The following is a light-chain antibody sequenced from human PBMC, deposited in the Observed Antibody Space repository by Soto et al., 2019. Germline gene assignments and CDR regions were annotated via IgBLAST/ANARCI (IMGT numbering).Light chain of an antibody. CDR2: DAS. V-gene: IGKV3-11*01. Sequence: EIVWTPSPATLSLSPGDRETLSCGASQSVHSYLAWYQQKPGQAPRLLIYDASNRSTGIPARFSGSGSGTDFILTISRLEPEDFAVYYCQQRSSWPITFGQGTRLEIK. CDR3: QQRSSWPIT. J-gene: IGKJ5*01. CDR1: QSVHSY.